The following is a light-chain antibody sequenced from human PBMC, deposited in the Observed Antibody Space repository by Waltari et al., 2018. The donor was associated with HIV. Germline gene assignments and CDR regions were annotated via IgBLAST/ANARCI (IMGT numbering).Light chain of an antibody. V-gene: IGKV3-20*01. CDR1: PSLSSSY. J-gene: IGKJ5*01. CDR2: GTW. Sequence: EIVLTQSPGTLSLSPGQRATLSCGASPSLSSSYLGWHQQRPGQAPRLLIYGTWNRATGIPDRFSGSGSGTNFSLIITRVEPEDFAVYYCQQYGSSPRTFGQGTRLEIK. CDR3: QQYGSSPRT.